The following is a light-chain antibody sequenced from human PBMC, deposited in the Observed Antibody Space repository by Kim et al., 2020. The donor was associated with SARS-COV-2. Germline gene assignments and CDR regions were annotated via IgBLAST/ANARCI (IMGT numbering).Light chain of an antibody. Sequence: QSALTQPASVSGSPGQSITISCTGTSSDVGSYNLVSWYQQHPGKAPKRMIYEVSKRPSGVSNRFSGSKSGNTASLTISGLQPEDEADYYCCSSPWVFGGGTQLTVL. V-gene: IGLV2-23*02. CDR1: SSDVGSYNL. J-gene: IGLJ3*02. CDR3: CSSPWV. CDR2: EVS.